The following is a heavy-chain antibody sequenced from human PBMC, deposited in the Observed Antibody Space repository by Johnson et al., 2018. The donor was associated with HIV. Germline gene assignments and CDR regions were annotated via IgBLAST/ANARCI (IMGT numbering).Heavy chain of an antibody. V-gene: IGHV3-7*05. CDR1: GFTFSSYW. CDR2: IKQDGSEK. CDR3: ARDQRHIAAAGPPDAFDI. D-gene: IGHD6-13*01. J-gene: IGHJ3*02. Sequence: VQLVESGGGLVQPGGSLRLSCAASGFTFSSYWMSWVRQAPGKGLEWVANIKQDGSEKYYVDSVKGRFTISRDNAKNSLYLQMNSLRAEDTAVDYGARDQRHIAAAGPPDAFDIWGQGRMVTVSS.